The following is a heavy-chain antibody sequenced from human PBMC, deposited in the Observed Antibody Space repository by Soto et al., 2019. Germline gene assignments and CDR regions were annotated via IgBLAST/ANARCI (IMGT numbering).Heavy chain of an antibody. D-gene: IGHD6-13*01. CDR1: GFTFSSYG. Sequence: TGGSLRLSCAASGFTFSSYGMHWVRQAPGKGLEWVAVIWYDGSNKYYADSVKGRFTISRDNSKNTLYLQMNSLRAEDTAVYYCARDLGLGSSWHPVWYYYGMDVWGQGTTVTVS. V-gene: IGHV3-33*08. J-gene: IGHJ6*02. CDR3: ARDLGLGSSWHPVWYYYGMDV. CDR2: IWYDGSNK.